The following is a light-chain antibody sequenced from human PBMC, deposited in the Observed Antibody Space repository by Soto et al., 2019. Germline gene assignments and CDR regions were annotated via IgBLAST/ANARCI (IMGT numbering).Light chain of an antibody. V-gene: IGKV1-5*01. CDR3: QQYSNYFWT. CDR2: DAS. J-gene: IGKJ1*01. CDR1: QSISSW. Sequence: DIQMTQSPSTLSASVGDRVTITCRASQSISSWLAWYQQKPGKAPKLLIYDASSLESGVPSRFSGSGSGTEFTLTISSLQPDDFATYYCQQYSNYFWTFGQGTKVDIK.